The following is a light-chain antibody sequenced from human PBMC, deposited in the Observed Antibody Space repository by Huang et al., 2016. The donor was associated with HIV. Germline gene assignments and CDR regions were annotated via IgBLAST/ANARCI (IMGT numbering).Light chain of an antibody. J-gene: IGKJ3*01. V-gene: IGKV4-1*01. CDR1: QTILHDSDSRNY. Sequence: DIVMTQSPDSLAVSLGERATINCTSSQTILHDSDSRNYLAWYQQKPGQPPKLLIHWAAIRKSGVPDRFIGSGSGTDFTLTISSLQAEDVAVYYCQQYYSSPFTFGPGTNVDI. CDR3: QQYYSSPFT. CDR2: WAA.